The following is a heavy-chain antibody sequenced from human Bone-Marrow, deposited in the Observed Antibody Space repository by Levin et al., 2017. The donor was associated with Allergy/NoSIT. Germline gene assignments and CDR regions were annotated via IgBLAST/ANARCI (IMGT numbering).Heavy chain of an antibody. CDR2: IRHDGNSE. V-gene: IGHV3-7*01. CDR3: ATEEWVPYGDFWSGYSDY. Sequence: QAGGSLRLSCTASGFSISSHWMTWVRQAPGKGLEWVANIRHDGNSEYYVGSVKGRFTISRDNAKNSLYLQMNSLRAEDTAVYYCATEEWVPYGDFWSGYSDYWGQGTLVTVSS. D-gene: IGHD3-3*01. J-gene: IGHJ4*02. CDR1: GFSISSHW.